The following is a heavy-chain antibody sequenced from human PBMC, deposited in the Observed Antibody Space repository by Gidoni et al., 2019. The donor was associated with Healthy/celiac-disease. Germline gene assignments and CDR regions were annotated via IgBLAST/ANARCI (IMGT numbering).Heavy chain of an antibody. CDR2: ISGSGGST. CDR3: AKGDTMIVCDY. CDR1: GLTFSSYA. V-gene: IGHV3-23*01. J-gene: IGHJ4*02. D-gene: IGHD3-22*01. Sequence: EVQMLESGGGLVQPGGSLRLSCAAYGLTFSSYAMSWVRQAPGKGLEWVSAISGSGGSTYYADSVKGRFTISRDNSKNTLYLQMNGLRAEDTAVYYCAKGDTMIVCDYWGQGTLFTVSS.